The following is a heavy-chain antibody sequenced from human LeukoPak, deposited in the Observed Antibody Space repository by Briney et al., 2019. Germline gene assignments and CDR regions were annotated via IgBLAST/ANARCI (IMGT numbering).Heavy chain of an antibody. Sequence: ASVKVSCKASGYTFTSYGISWVRQAPGQGLEWMGRISAYNGNTNYAQKLQGRVTMTTDTSTSTAYMELRSLRSDDTAVYYCARDLGASSDYYYYCMDVWGKGTTVTVSS. CDR1: GYTFTSYG. CDR2: ISAYNGNT. D-gene: IGHD3-16*01. CDR3: ARDLGASSDYYYYCMDV. V-gene: IGHV1-18*01. J-gene: IGHJ6*03.